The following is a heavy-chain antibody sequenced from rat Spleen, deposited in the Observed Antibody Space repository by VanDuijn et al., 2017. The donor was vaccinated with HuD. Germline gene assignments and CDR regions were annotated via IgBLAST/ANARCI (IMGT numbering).Heavy chain of an antibody. CDR2: ISTGGNT. J-gene: IGHJ2*01. V-gene: IGHV2-6*01. CDR3: VRERVPGFAFYFDY. Sequence: QVQLKESGPGLVQSSQTLSLTCTVSGFSLISYAVNWIRQPPGKGLEWIAAISTGGNTYYNSGLKSRLGISRDTSKSQVFLKMNSLQTEDTAIYFCVRERVPGFAFYFDYWGQGVMVTVSS. D-gene: IGHD1-4*01. CDR1: GFSLISYA.